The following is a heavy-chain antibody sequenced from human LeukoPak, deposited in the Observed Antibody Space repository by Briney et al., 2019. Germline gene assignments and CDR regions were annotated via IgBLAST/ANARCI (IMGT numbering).Heavy chain of an antibody. CDR1: GFTSSSYE. V-gene: IGHV3-30*02. Sequence: GGSLRLSCAASGFTSSSYEMNWVRQAPGKGLEWVSFIHYDGSNKYYADSVKGRFTISRDNSKNTLYLQMNSLRTEDTAVYYCAKVRGGYYFDYWGQGTLVTVSS. CDR3: AKVRGGYYFDY. D-gene: IGHD3-16*01. CDR2: IHYDGSNK. J-gene: IGHJ4*02.